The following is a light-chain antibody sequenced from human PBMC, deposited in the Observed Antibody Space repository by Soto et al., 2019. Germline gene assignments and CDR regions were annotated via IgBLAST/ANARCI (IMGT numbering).Light chain of an antibody. CDR1: NSNIGAGYY. CDR3: QSYDRSLSVVV. J-gene: IGLJ2*01. V-gene: IGLV1-40*01. CDR2: DNI. Sequence: QSVLTQPPSVSGAPGQRVTISCTGSNSNIGAGYYVHWYQQLPGTAPKLLIYDNINRPSGVPDRISGFKSGASASLAITGLQAEDEADYYCQSYDRSLSVVVFGGGTQLTVL.